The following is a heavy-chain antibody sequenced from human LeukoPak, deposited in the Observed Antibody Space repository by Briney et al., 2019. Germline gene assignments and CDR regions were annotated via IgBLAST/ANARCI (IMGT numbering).Heavy chain of an antibody. V-gene: IGHV1-2*02. CDR3: ARVERLAARYWYFDL. Sequence: ASVKVSCKASGYTFTGYYMHWVRQAPGQGLEWMGWINPNSGGTNYAQKLQGRVTMTRDTSISTAYMEPSRLRSDDTAVYYCARVERLAARYWYFDLWGRGTLVTVSS. D-gene: IGHD6-6*01. CDR2: INPNSGGT. CDR1: GYTFTGYY. J-gene: IGHJ2*01.